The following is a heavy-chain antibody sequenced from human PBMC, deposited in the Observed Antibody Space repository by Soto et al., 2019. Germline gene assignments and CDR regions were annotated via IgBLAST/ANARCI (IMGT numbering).Heavy chain of an antibody. Sequence: PGGSLRLSCAVSGFTFSNYWMSWVRQAPGKGLEWVANIKPDGSAKFYVDSVEGRFTISRDNAKNSLYLQMNSLSAEDTAVYSCARKYSGLEYWGQGTQVTVSS. CDR1: GFTFSNYW. V-gene: IGHV3-7*01. CDR2: IKPDGSAK. D-gene: IGHD5-12*01. CDR3: ARKYSGLEY. J-gene: IGHJ4*02.